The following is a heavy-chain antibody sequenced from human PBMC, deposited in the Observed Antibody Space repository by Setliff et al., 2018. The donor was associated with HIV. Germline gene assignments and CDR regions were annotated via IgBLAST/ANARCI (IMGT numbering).Heavy chain of an antibody. J-gene: IGHJ4*02. CDR1: GFTFSSFS. CDR3: ARGDSFVYSYVYPDY. Sequence: PGGSLRLSCVGSGFTFSSFSMSWVRQAPGKGLEWVSSISGSGVGTHYADSVKGRFTISRDNTKNSLYLQMNSLRAEDTAVYYCARGDSFVYSYVYPDYWGQGTLVTVSS. CDR2: ISGSGVGT. V-gene: IGHV3-23*01. D-gene: IGHD3-22*01.